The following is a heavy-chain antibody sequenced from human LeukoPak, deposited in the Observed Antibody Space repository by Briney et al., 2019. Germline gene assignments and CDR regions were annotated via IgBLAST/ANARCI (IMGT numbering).Heavy chain of an antibody. D-gene: IGHD3-22*01. J-gene: IGHJ4*02. Sequence: PSETLSLTCAVYGGSFSGYYWSWIRQPPGKGLEWIGEINHSGSTNYNPSLKSRVTISVDTSKNQFSLKLSSVTAADTAVYYCASLDYYDSSGYPPAKDYWGQGTLVTVSS. CDR2: INHSGST. CDR3: ASLDYYDSSGYPPAKDY. V-gene: IGHV4-34*01. CDR1: GGSFSGYY.